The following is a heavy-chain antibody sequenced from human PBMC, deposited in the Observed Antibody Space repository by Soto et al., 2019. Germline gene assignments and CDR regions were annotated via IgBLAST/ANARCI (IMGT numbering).Heavy chain of an antibody. CDR2: ISSSSSYI. CDR3: AREASSSWYYYYYGMDV. Sequence: GGSLRLSCAASGFTFSSYSMKWVRQAPGKGLEWVSSISSSSSYIYYADSVKGRFTISRDNAKNSLYLQMKSLRAEDTAVYYCAREASSSWYYYYYGMDVWGQGTTVTVSS. J-gene: IGHJ6*02. V-gene: IGHV3-21*01. D-gene: IGHD6-13*01. CDR1: GFTFSSYS.